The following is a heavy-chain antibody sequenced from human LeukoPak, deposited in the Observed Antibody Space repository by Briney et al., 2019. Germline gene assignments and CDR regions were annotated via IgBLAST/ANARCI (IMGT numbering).Heavy chain of an antibody. V-gene: IGHV3-7*01. Sequence: GGSLRLSCAASGFTFSTYWMSWVRQAPGKGLEWVANIKQDGSEKYYVDSVKGRFTISRDNAKKSLYPQMNSLRADDTAIYYCARVHSGSYYVLDYWGQGTLVTVSS. CDR3: ARVHSGSYYVLDY. CDR2: IKQDGSEK. D-gene: IGHD1-26*01. CDR1: GFTFSTYW. J-gene: IGHJ4*02.